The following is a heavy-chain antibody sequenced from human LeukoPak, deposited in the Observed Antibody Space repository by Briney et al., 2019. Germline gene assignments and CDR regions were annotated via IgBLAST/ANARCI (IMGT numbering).Heavy chain of an antibody. Sequence: SETLSLTCTVSGGPISTYYWSWIRQPPGKGLEWIGYIYYSGTTNYNPSLKSRVTMSVDTSKNQFSLKLRSVTAADTAVYYCAKSYDSSGYYLVFGSWGQGTLVTVSS. CDR2: IYYSGTT. V-gene: IGHV4-59*08. CDR1: GGPISTYY. D-gene: IGHD3-22*01. J-gene: IGHJ4*02. CDR3: AKSYDSSGYYLVFGS.